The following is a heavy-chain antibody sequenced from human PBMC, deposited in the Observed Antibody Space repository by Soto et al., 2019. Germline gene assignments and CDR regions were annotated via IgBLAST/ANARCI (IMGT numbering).Heavy chain of an antibody. CDR3: ARGRPDDYGDPDYFDY. J-gene: IGHJ4*02. V-gene: IGHV4-31*03. D-gene: IGHD4-17*01. CDR2: IYYSGST. CDR1: GVSISSGGYY. Sequence: QVQLQESGPGLVKPSQTLSLTCNVSGVSISSGGYYWSWIRQHPAKGLEWIGHIYYSGSTYYNPSLKSRFTMSVDTSKNHFSLKLSSVTAADTAGYYCARGRPDDYGDPDYFDYWGQGALVTVSS.